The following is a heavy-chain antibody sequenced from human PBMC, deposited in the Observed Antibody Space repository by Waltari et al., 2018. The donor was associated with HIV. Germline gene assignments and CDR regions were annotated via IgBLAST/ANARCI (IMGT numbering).Heavy chain of an antibody. CDR2: ITPIFKTT. CDR1: GDTFRTYT. J-gene: IGHJ4*02. V-gene: IGHV1-69*01. Sequence: QVQLVQSGAEVKKPGSSVKVSCRASGDTFRTYTISWVRQAPGQGREWMGVITPIFKTTKYAQKFQGRVTLTADESTRTTYMELTSLRSDDTAMYYCARNGDYAPAYWGQGTLVTVSS. D-gene: IGHD4-17*01. CDR3: ARNGDYAPAY.